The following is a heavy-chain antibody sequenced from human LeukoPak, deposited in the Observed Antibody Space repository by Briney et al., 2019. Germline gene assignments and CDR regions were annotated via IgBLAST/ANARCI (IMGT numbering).Heavy chain of an antibody. CDR1: GFTFSSYA. CDR2: ISYDGSNK. Sequence: PGGPLRLSCAASGFTFSSYAMHWVRQAPGKRLEWVAVISYDGSNKYYADSVKGRFTISRDNSKNTLYLQMNSLRAEDTAVYYCARDRAQAGYFDYWGQGTLVTVSS. CDR3: ARDRAQAGYFDY. V-gene: IGHV3-30-3*01. J-gene: IGHJ4*02. D-gene: IGHD5-24*01.